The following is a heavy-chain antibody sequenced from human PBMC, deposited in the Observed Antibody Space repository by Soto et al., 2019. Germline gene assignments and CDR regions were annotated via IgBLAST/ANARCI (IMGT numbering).Heavy chain of an antibody. J-gene: IGHJ6*02. D-gene: IGHD6-13*01. CDR1: GGSFSGYY. CDR3: ARGREIAAAADYHYYGMDV. Sequence: SETLSLTCAVYGGSFSGYYWSWIRQPPGKGLEWIGEINHSGSTNYNPSLKSRVTISVDTSKNQFSLKLSSVTAADTAVYYCARGREIAAAADYHYYGMDVWGQGTTVTVSS. CDR2: INHSGST. V-gene: IGHV4-34*01.